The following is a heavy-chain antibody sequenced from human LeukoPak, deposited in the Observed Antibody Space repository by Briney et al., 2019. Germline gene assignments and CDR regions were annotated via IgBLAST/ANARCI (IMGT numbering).Heavy chain of an antibody. CDR1: GGSFSGYY. V-gene: IGHV4-34*01. Sequence: SETLSLTCAVYGGSFSGYYWSWIRQTPAKGLDWIGEVNESGGTNISPSLRSRVILSVDTSKNQFSLKLIAVTVADTAVYYCARGQGATVPQVGKNWFDPWGQGTRVTVSS. CDR3: ARGQGATVPQVGKNWFDP. CDR2: VNESGGT. J-gene: IGHJ5*02. D-gene: IGHD1-26*01.